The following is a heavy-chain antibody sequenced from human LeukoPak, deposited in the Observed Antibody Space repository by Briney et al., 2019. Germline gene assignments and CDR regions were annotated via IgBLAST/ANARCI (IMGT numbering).Heavy chain of an antibody. Sequence: PGGSLRLSCAASGFPFSSYSMNWVRQAPGKGLEWVSSISSSSSYIYYADSVKGRFTISRDNAKNSLYLQMNSLRAEDTAVYYCAREYSSGWYAFDIWGQGTMVTVSS. CDR1: GFPFSSYS. CDR3: AREYSSGWYAFDI. V-gene: IGHV3-21*01. D-gene: IGHD6-13*01. CDR2: ISSSSSYI. J-gene: IGHJ3*02.